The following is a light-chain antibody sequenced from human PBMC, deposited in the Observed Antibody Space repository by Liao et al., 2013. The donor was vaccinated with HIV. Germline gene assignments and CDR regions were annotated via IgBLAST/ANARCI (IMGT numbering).Light chain of an antibody. CDR1: KLGDKY. Sequence: SYELTQPPSVSVSPGQTASITCSGDKLGDKYASWYQQKPGQSPVLVIYQDSKRPSGIPERFSGSNSGNTATLTISAVEVGDEADYYCQVWDSSSDHVVFGGGTKLTVL. CDR2: QDS. J-gene: IGLJ2*01. CDR3: QVWDSSSDHVV. V-gene: IGLV3-1*01.